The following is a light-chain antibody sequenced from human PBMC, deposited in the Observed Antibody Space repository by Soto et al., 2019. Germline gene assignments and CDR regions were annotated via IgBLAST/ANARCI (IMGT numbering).Light chain of an antibody. CDR2: DVS. CDR1: SSDIGGYNY. V-gene: IGLV2-14*03. CDR3: SSYTTISTVV. J-gene: IGLJ3*02. Sequence: QSALTQPASVSGSHGQSITISCTGSSSDIGGYNYVSWYQQYPGKAPKLIIYDVSNRPSGISNRYSGSKSGDTASLTISGLQAEDEGDYYCSSYTTISTVVFGGGTKLTVL.